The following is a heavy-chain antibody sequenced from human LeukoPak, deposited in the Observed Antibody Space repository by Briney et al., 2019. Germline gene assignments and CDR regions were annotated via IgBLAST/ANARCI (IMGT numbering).Heavy chain of an antibody. CDR3: AREWFDP. CDR1: GGTFISYA. V-gene: IGHV1-69*05. Sequence: SVKVSCKASGGTFISYAISWVRQAPGQGKEWMGRIIPIFGTANYAQKFQGRVTITTEESTSTDYMELRSLRSEDTAVYYCAREWFDPWGQGTLVTVSS. CDR2: IIPIFGTA. J-gene: IGHJ5*02.